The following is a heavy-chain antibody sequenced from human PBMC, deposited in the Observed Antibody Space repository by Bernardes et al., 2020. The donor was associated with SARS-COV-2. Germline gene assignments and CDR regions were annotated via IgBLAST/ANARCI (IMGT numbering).Heavy chain of an antibody. CDR3: TRDIGGAASF. V-gene: IGHV3-74*01. CDR2: INEDGSVT. D-gene: IGHD1-26*01. Sequence: GGSLRLSCAPSGFIFSTYWMHWVRQVPGGGLVWVSRINEDGSVTNYADSVKGRFTISRDNAKRTLYLAMNSLRVDDTAVYYCTRDIGGAASFWGQGTLVTVSS. J-gene: IGHJ4*02. CDR1: GFIFSTYW.